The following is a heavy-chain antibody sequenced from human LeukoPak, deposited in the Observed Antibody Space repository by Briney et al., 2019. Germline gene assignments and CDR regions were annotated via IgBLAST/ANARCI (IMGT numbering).Heavy chain of an antibody. CDR3: ARTFDN. CDR1: GFTFSNAW. J-gene: IGHJ4*02. CDR2: INTDGTST. V-gene: IGHV3-74*01. Sequence: GGSLRLSCAASGFTFSNAWMNWVRQAPGKGLEWVSGINTDGTSTSYVDSVKGRFTISRDNAKNTLYLQMNSLRVEDTAVYYCARTFDNWGLGTLVTVSS.